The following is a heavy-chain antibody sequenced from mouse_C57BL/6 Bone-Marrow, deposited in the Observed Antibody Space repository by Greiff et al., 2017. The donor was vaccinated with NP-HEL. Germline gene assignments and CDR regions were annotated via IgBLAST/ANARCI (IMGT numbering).Heavy chain of an antibody. CDR1: GYTFTDYY. J-gene: IGHJ4*01. V-gene: IGHV1-76*01. CDR2: IYPGSGNT. CDR3: ARWDYDAMDD. Sequence: QVQLQQSGAELVRPGASVKLSCKASGYTFTDYYINWVKQRPGQGLEWIARIYPGSGNTYYNEKFKGKATLTAEKSSSTAYMQLSSLTSEDSAVYFCARWDYDAMDDWGQGTSVTVSS.